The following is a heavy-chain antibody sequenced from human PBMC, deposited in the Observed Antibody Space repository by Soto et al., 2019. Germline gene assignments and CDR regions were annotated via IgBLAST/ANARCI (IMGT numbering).Heavy chain of an antibody. V-gene: IGHV4-31*11. CDR2: IHFSGTT. CDR3: ATENRAVGCTGEDC. J-gene: IGHJ2*01. D-gene: IGHD6-19*01. Sequence: QVQLQESCPGLVRPSQTLSLTCAVSGGSISSGTYYCSCIRQHPEKGVEWIGYIHFSGTTYYNPSLKSRVTLSLDTSTHQFSLNLRSVTAADTAVYYCATENRAVGCTGEDCWGRGTVVPVTP. CDR1: GGSISSGTYY.